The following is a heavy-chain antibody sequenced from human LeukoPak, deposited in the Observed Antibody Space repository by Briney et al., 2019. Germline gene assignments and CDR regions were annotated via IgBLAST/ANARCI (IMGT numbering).Heavy chain of an antibody. CDR1: GGTFSSYA. CDR3: ATPPAYSSSWYYGMDV. D-gene: IGHD6-13*01. CDR2: IIPIFGTA. Sequence: SVTVSCKASGGTFSSYAISWVRQAPGQGLEWMGGIIPIFGTANYAQKFQGRVTITADESTSTAYMELSSLRSEDTAVYYCATPPAYSSSWYYGMDVWGQGTTVTVSS. J-gene: IGHJ6*02. V-gene: IGHV1-69*01.